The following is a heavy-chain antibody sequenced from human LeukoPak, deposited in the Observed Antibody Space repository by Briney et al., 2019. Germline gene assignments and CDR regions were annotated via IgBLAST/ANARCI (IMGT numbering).Heavy chain of an antibody. V-gene: IGHV4-34*01. CDR2: INHSGST. J-gene: IGHJ6*03. D-gene: IGHD6-19*01. Sequence: ASETLSLTCAVYGGSFSGYYWSWIRQPPGKGLEWIGEINHSGSTNYNPSLKSRVTISVDTSKNQFSLKLSSVTAADTAVYYCARVKEGSGWPSYYYYYYMDVWGKGTTVTVSS. CDR3: ARVKEGSGWPSYYYYYYMDV. CDR1: GGSFSGYY.